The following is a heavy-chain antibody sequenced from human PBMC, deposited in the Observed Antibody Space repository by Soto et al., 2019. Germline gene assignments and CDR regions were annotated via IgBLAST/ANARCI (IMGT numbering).Heavy chain of an antibody. CDR1: GGSFSGYY. CDR3: ARDRDSNYVILGRYYLDG. CDR2: INHSGST. Sequence: SETLSLTCAVYGGSFSGYYWSWIRQPPGKGLEWIGEINHSGSTNYNPSLKSRVTISVDTSKNQFSLKLSSVTAADTAVYYCARDRDSNYVILGRYYLDGRGKRTTVTVSS. J-gene: IGHJ6*03. D-gene: IGHD4-4*01. V-gene: IGHV4-34*01.